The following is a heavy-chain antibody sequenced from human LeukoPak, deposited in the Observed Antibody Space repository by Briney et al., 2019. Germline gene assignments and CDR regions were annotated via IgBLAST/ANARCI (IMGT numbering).Heavy chain of an antibody. D-gene: IGHD3-22*01. V-gene: IGHV3-23*01. CDR3: ARDYYDSSGYDY. CDR2: LSASGGLT. J-gene: IGHJ4*02. Sequence: GGSLRLSCAASGFTFSSYAMSWVRQAPGKGLEWVSGLSASGGLTYYADSVKGRFTISRDNSKNTLYLQMNSLRADDTALYYCARDYYDSSGYDYWGQGTLVTVSS. CDR1: GFTFSSYA.